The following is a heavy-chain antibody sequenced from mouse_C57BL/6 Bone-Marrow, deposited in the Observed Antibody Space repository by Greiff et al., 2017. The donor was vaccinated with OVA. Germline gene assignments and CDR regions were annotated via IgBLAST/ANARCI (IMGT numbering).Heavy chain of an antibody. CDR2: ISSGGDYI. J-gene: IGHJ3*01. V-gene: IGHV5-9-1*02. CDR3: TRDYGSRFAY. CDR1: GFTFSSYA. Sequence: EVMLVESGEGLVKPGGSLKLSCAASGFTFSSYAMSWVRQTPEQRLEWVAYISSGGDYINYAETVKGRVTLSRDNSWSTLYMQLSSLTSADTAMYYCTRDYGSRFAYWGQGTLVTVSA. D-gene: IGHD1-1*01.